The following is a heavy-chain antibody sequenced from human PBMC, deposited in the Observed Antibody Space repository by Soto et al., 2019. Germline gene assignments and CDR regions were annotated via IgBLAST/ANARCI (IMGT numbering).Heavy chain of an antibody. CDR2: IYYRGTT. J-gene: IGHJ4*02. D-gene: IGHD3-22*01. CDR1: GGSISSGDHY. CDR3: ATYYDSSGPSFDY. Sequence: SETLSLTCTVSGGSISSGDHYWSWVRQPPGKGLEWIAYIYYRGTTYYNPSLKSQVTMSVDTSKNQFSLSLNSVTAADTAVYYCATYYDSSGPSFDYWGQGTLVTVSS. V-gene: IGHV4-30-4*01.